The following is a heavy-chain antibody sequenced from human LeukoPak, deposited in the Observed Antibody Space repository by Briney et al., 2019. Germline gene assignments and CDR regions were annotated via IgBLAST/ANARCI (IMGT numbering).Heavy chain of an antibody. CDR1: GYTVSSNY. J-gene: IGHJ4*02. V-gene: IGHV3-53*01. Sequence: GGSLRLSCAASGYTVSSNYMSWVRQAPGKGLEWVSLIYGGGNTYYADSVKGGFTISRDNSNNTLYLQMNSLKAEDTAVYYCATYPGSKNYWGQGTPVTVSS. CDR3: ATYPGSKNY. CDR2: IYGGGNT. D-gene: IGHD2/OR15-2a*01.